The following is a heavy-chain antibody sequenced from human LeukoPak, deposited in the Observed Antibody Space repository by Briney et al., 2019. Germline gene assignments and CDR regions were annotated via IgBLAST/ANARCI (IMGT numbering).Heavy chain of an antibody. CDR1: GFTFSSYG. D-gene: IGHD2-15*01. CDR3: ARDESGGYYVY. CDR2: IKQDGSMK. J-gene: IGHJ4*02. V-gene: IGHV3-7*01. Sequence: SLRLSCAASGFTFSSYGMHWVRQAPGRGLEWVANIKQDGSMKQYADSVRGRFIISRDNAKNSVYLQLSSLKADDSAVYFCARDESGGYYVYWGQGTLVTVSS.